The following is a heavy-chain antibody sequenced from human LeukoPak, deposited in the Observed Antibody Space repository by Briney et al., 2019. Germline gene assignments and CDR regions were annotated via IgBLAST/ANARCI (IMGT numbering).Heavy chain of an antibody. Sequence: PSETLSLTCTVSLDSTTSNFWSWVRQPPGKGLEWIGEINHSGSTNYNPSLKSRVTISVDTSKNQFSLKLSSVTAADTAVYYCARSPYDRSGYAYYFDYWGQGTLVTVSS. CDR1: LDSTTSNF. CDR3: ARSPYDRSGYAYYFDY. V-gene: IGHV4-4*02. CDR2: INHSGST. J-gene: IGHJ4*02. D-gene: IGHD3-22*01.